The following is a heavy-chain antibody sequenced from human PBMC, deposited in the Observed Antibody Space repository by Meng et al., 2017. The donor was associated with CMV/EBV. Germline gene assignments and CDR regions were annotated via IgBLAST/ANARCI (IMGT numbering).Heavy chain of an antibody. D-gene: IGHD3-22*01. V-gene: IGHV4-4*07. J-gene: IGHJ4*02. CDR2: IYTSGST. CDR1: GGSISSYY. CDR3: ARGGLYYYDSSGHFDY. Sequence: QVQLQESGPGLVKPSETLSLTCTVSGGSISSYYWSWIRQPTGKGLEWIGRIYTSGSTNYNPSLKSRVTMSVDTSKNQFSLKLSSVTAADTAVYYCARGGLYYYDSSGHFDYWGQGTLVTVSS.